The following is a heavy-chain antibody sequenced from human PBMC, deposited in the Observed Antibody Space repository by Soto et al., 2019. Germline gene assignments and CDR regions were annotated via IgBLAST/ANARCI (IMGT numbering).Heavy chain of an antibody. V-gene: IGHV1-2*04. Sequence: GASVKVSCKASGYTFTGYYMHWVRQAPGQGLEWMGWINPNSGGTNYAQKFQGWVTMTRDTSISTAYMELSRLRSDDTAVYYCARERRRTTMVTDYYYGMDVWGQGTTVTVSS. J-gene: IGHJ6*02. CDR3: ARERRRTTMVTDYYYGMDV. D-gene: IGHD3-10*01. CDR1: GYTFTGYY. CDR2: INPNSGGT.